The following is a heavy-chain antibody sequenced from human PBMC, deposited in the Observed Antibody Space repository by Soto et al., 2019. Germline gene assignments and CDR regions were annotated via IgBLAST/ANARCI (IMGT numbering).Heavy chain of an antibody. CDR1: GFTFSSYS. CDR3: ARDYFGSGPDYYLDV. Sequence: PGGSLRLSCAASGFTFSSYSMNWVRQAPGKGLEWVSSISSSSSYIYYADSVKGRFTISRDNAKNSLYLQMNSLRAEDTAEYYCARDYFGSGPDYYLDVWGTGTTVTVSS. CDR2: ISSSSSYI. J-gene: IGHJ6*03. D-gene: IGHD3-10*01. V-gene: IGHV3-21*01.